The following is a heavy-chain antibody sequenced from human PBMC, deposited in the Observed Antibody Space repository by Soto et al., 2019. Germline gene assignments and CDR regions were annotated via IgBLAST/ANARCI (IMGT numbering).Heavy chain of an antibody. CDR2: ISWNSGSI. Sequence: EVQLVESGGGLVQPGRSLRLSCAASGFTFDDYAMHWVRQAPGKGLEWVSGISWNSGSIGYADSVKGRFTISSDNANNSLYLRMNSLRVEDTALYYCAKDTHQYYFDYWGQGTLVTVSS. J-gene: IGHJ4*02. V-gene: IGHV3-9*01. CDR3: AKDTHQYYFDY. CDR1: GFTFDDYA.